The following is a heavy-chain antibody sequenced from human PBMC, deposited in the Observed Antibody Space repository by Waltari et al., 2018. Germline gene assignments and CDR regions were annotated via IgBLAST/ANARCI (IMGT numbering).Heavy chain of an antibody. CDR1: GGSISSSSYY. Sequence: QLQLQESGPGLVKPSETLSLTCTVSGGSISSSSYYWGWIRQPPGKGLEWIGSIYYSGSTYYNPSLKSRVTISVDTSKNQFSLKLSSVTAADTAVYYCARFLVAKGMYYFDYWGQGTLVTVSS. CDR3: ARFLVAKGMYYFDY. V-gene: IGHV4-39*01. D-gene: IGHD2-2*01. CDR2: IYYSGST. J-gene: IGHJ4*02.